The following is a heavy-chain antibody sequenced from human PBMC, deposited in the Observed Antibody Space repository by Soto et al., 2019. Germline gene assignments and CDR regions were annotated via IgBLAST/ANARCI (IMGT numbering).Heavy chain of an antibody. D-gene: IGHD5-12*01. J-gene: IGHJ4*02. Sequence: EVPLVESGGGLVQPGGSLRLSCAASGFTFSSYAMHWVRQAPGKGLEYVSAINSNGGSTYYANSVKGRFTISRDNSKNTLYLQMGSLRAEDMAVYYCARRDGYNFDYWGQGTLVTVSS. CDR2: INSNGGST. CDR1: GFTFSSYA. CDR3: ARRDGYNFDY. V-gene: IGHV3-64*01.